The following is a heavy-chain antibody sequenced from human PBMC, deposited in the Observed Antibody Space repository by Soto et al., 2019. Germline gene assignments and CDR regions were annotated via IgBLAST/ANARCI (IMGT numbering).Heavy chain of an antibody. CDR1: GFTFNTYW. Sequence: VGSLRLSCAASGFTFNTYWMHWVRQAPGKGLVWVSRIKTDGSVTTYADSVKGRFTISRDNAKNTLYLQMNSLTAEDTAVYFCARDGAAVGIHYDYWGQGTLVTVSS. J-gene: IGHJ4*02. V-gene: IGHV3-74*01. CDR2: IKTDGSVT. D-gene: IGHD6-13*01. CDR3: ARDGAAVGIHYDY.